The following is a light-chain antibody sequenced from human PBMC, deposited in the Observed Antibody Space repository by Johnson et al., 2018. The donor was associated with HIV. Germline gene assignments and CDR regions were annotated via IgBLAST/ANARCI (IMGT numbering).Light chain of an antibody. V-gene: IGLV1-51*02. CDR3: GTWDSSLSSYV. Sequence: QSVLTQPPSVSVAPGQKVTISCSGSSSNIGNNFVSWYQQLPGTAPKLLIYENNKRPSGTPDRFSGSKSGTSATLGITGLQTGDEADYYCGTWDSSLSSYVFGTGTKVTVL. CDR2: ENN. CDR1: SSNIGNNF. J-gene: IGLJ1*01.